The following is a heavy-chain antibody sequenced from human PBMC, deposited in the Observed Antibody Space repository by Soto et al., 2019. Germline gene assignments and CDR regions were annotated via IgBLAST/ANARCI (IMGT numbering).Heavy chain of an antibody. J-gene: IGHJ3*02. Sequence: QLHLVQSGAVVKKPGASVTVSCSASGYPVTAYYMHWVRQAPGRGLEWMGGFNPATGAAKYTQTFPGRVTMPRDTSTSTVFMELSGLTSEDTAVFYCARGGGVGVAGSAAFDMWGQGTLVTVSS. D-gene: IGHD3-3*01. CDR1: GYPVTAYY. V-gene: IGHV1-2*02. CDR2: FNPATGAA. CDR3: ARGGGVGVAGSAAFDM.